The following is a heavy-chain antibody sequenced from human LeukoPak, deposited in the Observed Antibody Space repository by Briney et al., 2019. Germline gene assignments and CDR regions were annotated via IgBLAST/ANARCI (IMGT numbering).Heavy chain of an antibody. V-gene: IGHV4-34*09. CDR3: ASGYYDILTSYYNFFDY. CDR1: GGSFSGYY. D-gene: IGHD3-9*01. CDR2: INHSGST. Sequence: SETLSLTCAVYGGSFSGYYWSWIRQPPGKGLEWIGEINHSGSTNYNPSLKSRVTISVDTSKNQFSLKLSSVTAADTAVYYCASGYYDILTSYYNFFDYWGQGTLVTVSS. J-gene: IGHJ4*02.